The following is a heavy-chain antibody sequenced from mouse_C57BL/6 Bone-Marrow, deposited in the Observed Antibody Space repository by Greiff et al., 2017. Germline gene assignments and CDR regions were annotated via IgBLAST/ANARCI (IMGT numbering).Heavy chain of an antibody. CDR1: GYTFTGYW. CDR2: ILPGSDST. V-gene: IGHV1-9*01. J-gene: IGHJ3*01. Sequence: QVQLQQSGAELMKPGASVKLSCKATGYTFTGYWIEWVKQRPGHGLEWIGEILPGSDSTNYNEKFKGKATFTADTSSNTAYMQLSSLTTEDSAIYYCAREDSSGYAWFAYWGQGTLVTVSA. CDR3: AREDSSGYAWFAY. D-gene: IGHD3-2*02.